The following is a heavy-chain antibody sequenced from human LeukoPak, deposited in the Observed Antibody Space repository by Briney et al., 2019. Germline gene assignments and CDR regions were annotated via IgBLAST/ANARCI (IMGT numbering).Heavy chain of an antibody. D-gene: IGHD2-21*02. CDR2: IYTRGST. Sequence: SETLSLTCTVSGGSISSYYWSWIRQPPGEGVEWMGYIYTRGSTNYNPSLTRRVTISVDTSKNQFSLTLSSLTAADTAVYYCARLRAYCGGDCYPRWFDPWGQGTLVTVSS. V-gene: IGHV4-4*09. CDR3: ARLRAYCGGDCYPRWFDP. CDR1: GGSISSYY. J-gene: IGHJ5*02.